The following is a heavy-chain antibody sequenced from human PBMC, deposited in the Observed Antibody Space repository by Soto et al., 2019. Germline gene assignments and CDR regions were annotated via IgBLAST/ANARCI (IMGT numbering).Heavy chain of an antibody. CDR2: IYYSGST. D-gene: IGHD2-15*01. CDR1: GGSISSGGYY. Sequence: QVQLQESGPGLVKPSQTLSLTCTVSGGSISSGGYYWSWIRQHPGKGLEWIGYIYYSGSTYYNPSLKGRVTISVDTSKNQFSLKLSSVTAADTAVYYCARFLVVVAAEMAFDYYYGMDVWGQGTTVTVSS. CDR3: ARFLVVVAAEMAFDYYYGMDV. J-gene: IGHJ6*02. V-gene: IGHV4-31*03.